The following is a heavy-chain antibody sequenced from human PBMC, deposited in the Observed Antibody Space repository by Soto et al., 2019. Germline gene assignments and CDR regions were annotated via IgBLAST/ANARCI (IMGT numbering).Heavy chain of an antibody. CDR2: IWYDGSNK. V-gene: IGHV3-33*01. CDR3: ARGRRRGPRTIEVDP. Sequence: PGGSLRLSCAASGFTFSSYGMHWVRQAPGKGLEWVAVIWYDGSNKYYADSVKGRFTISRDNSKNTLYLQMNSLRAEDTAVYYCARGRRRGPRTIEVDPWGQGTLVTVSS. J-gene: IGHJ5*02. D-gene: IGHD3-10*01. CDR1: GFTFSSYG.